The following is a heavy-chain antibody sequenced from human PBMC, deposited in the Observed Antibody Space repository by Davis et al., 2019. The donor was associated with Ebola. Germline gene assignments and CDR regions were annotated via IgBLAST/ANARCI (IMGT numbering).Heavy chain of an antibody. Sequence: GSLRLSCAVYGGSFSGYYWSWIRQPPGKGLEWIGEIHHSGSTNYNPSLKSRVTMFLDKSLNQFSLKMTSVTAADTAVYYCARVLFSVWNYEALDIWGQGTTVTVSS. CDR3: ARVLFSVWNYEALDI. CDR1: GGSFSGYY. D-gene: IGHD1-7*01. J-gene: IGHJ3*02. CDR2: IHHSGST. V-gene: IGHV4-34*01.